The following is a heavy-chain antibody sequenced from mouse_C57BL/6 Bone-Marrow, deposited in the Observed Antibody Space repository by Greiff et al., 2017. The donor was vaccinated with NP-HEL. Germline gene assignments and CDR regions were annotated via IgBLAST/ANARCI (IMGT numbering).Heavy chain of an antibody. D-gene: IGHD3-2*02. Sequence: EVMLVESGGGLVQPKGSLKLSCAASGFSFNTYAMNWVRQAPGKGLEWVARIRSKSNNYATYYADSVKDRFTISRDDSESMLYLQMNNLKTEDTAMYYCVRHEATLFAYWGQGTLVTVSA. J-gene: IGHJ3*01. CDR2: IRSKSNNYAT. CDR3: VRHEATLFAY. V-gene: IGHV10-1*01. CDR1: GFSFNTYA.